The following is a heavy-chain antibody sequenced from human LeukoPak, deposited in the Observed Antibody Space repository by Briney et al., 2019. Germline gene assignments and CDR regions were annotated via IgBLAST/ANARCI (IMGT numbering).Heavy chain of an antibody. CDR3: ARDPAGSGPYYYYYYMDV. Sequence: GGSLRLSCAASGFTFSSYSMNWVRQAPGKGLEWVSYISSSSSTIYYADSVKGRFTISRDNAKNSLYLQMNSLRAEDTAVYYCARDPAGSGPYYYYYYMDVWGKGTTVTVSS. CDR2: ISSSSSTI. CDR1: GFTFSSYS. J-gene: IGHJ6*03. V-gene: IGHV3-48*01. D-gene: IGHD3-10*01.